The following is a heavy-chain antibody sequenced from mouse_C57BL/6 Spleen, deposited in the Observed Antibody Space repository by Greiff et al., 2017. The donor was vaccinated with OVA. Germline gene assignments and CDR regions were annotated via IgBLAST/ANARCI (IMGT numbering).Heavy chain of an antibody. Sequence: QVQLQQPGTELVKPGASVKLSCKASGYTFTSYWMHWVKQRPGQGLEWIGNINPSNGGTNYNEKFKSKATLTVDKSSSTAYMQLSRWTSEDSAVYYCAREEVYYGSSYWYFDVWGTGTTVTVSS. CDR3: AREEVYYGSSYWYFDV. V-gene: IGHV1-53*01. J-gene: IGHJ1*03. CDR2: INPSNGGT. D-gene: IGHD1-1*01. CDR1: GYTFTSYW.